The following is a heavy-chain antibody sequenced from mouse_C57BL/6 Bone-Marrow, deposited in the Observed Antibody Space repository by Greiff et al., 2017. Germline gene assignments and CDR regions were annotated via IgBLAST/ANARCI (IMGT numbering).Heavy chain of an antibody. CDR1: GYTFTDYE. CDR2: IDPETGGT. V-gene: IGHV1-15*01. J-gene: IGHJ1*03. Sequence: QVQLQQSGAELVRPGASVTLSCKASGYTFTDYEMHWVKQTPVHGLEWIGAIDPETGGTAYNQKFKGKAILTADKSSSTAYMELRSLTSEDSAVYYCTRSAPYGSSYWYFDVWGTGTTVTVSS. CDR3: TRSAPYGSSYWYFDV. D-gene: IGHD1-1*01.